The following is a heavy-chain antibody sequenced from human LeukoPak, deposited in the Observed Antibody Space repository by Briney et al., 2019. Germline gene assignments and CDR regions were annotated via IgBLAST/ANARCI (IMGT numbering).Heavy chain of an antibody. CDR2: IHYSGSP. CDR3: ARHRGYDLFDY. CDR1: GDSLSSYW. J-gene: IGHJ4*02. V-gene: IGHV4-59*08. D-gene: IGHD5-12*01. Sequence: SETLSLTCTVSGDSLSSYWWSWIRQSPGQGLEWFGYIHYSGSPKYNPSFKSRVTISVDTSKNQFSLKVSSVTAADTAVYYCARHRGYDLFDYWGQGILVTVSS.